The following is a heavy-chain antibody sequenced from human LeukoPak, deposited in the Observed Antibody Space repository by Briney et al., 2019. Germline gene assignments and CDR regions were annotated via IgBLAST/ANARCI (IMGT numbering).Heavy chain of an antibody. D-gene: IGHD6-13*01. CDR2: INSDGSST. CDR3: AKEDSSSGNNWFDP. CDR1: GFTFSSYW. J-gene: IGHJ5*02. Sequence: PGGSLRLSCAASGFTFSSYWMHWVRQAPGKGLVWVSRINSDGSSTSYADSVKGRFTISRDNAKNTLYLQMNSLRAEDTAVYYCAKEDSSSGNNWFDPWGQGTLVTVSS. V-gene: IGHV3-74*01.